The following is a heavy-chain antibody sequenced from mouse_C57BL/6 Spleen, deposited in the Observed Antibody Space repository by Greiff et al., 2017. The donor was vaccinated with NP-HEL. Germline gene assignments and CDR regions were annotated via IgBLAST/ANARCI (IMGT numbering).Heavy chain of an antibody. CDR2: INPNNGGT. J-gene: IGHJ2*01. Sequence: EVQLQQSGPELVKPGASVKMSCKASGYTFTDYNMHWVKQSHGKSLEWIGYINPNNGGTSYNQKFKGKATLTVNKSSSTAYMELRSLTSEDSAVYYCARGKGLRQGFDYWGQGTTLTVSS. CDR1: GYTFTDYN. D-gene: IGHD2-4*01. CDR3: ARGKGLRQGFDY. V-gene: IGHV1-22*01.